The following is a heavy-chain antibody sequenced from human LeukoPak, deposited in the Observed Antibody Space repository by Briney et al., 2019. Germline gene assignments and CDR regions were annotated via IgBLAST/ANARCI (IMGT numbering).Heavy chain of an antibody. Sequence: SETLSLTCTVSGGSISSYYWSWIRQPPGKGLEWIGYIYYSGSTNYNPSLKSRVTISVDTSKNQFSLKLSSVTAADTAVYYCARPTSYYYGSGSFPTPDAFDIWGQGTMVTVSS. CDR2: IYYSGST. D-gene: IGHD3-10*01. V-gene: IGHV4-59*08. CDR3: ARPTSYYYGSGSFPTPDAFDI. J-gene: IGHJ3*02. CDR1: GGSISSYY.